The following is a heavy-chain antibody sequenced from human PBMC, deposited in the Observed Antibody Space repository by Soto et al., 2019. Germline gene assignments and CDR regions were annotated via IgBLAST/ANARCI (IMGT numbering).Heavy chain of an antibody. CDR3: AKDGGITMVRGVITKSSGFDY. Sequence: DVQLVESGGGLVQPGRSLRLSCAASGFTFDDYAMHWVRQAPGKGLEWVAGISWNSYSIGYADSVKGRFTISRDNANIYLYLQMNSLRAEDTAMYYCAKDGGITMVRGVITKSSGFDYWGQGTLVTVTS. J-gene: IGHJ4*02. V-gene: IGHV3-9*01. D-gene: IGHD3-10*01. CDR2: ISWNSYSI. CDR1: GFTFDDYA.